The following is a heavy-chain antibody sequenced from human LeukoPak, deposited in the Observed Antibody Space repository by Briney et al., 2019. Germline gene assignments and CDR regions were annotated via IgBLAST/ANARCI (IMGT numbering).Heavy chain of an antibody. Sequence: PGGSLRLSCEASGFTLSNYWMTWVRQAPGKGLEWVANIKQDSSAKYYVDSVKGRFTISRDNTKNSLSLQMNSLGAEDTAVYYCARDDYVLGGYYYGMNVWGQGTTVTVSS. D-gene: IGHD4-17*01. J-gene: IGHJ6*02. CDR3: ARDDYVLGGYYYGMNV. CDR1: GFTLSNYW. CDR2: IKQDSSAK. V-gene: IGHV3-7*01.